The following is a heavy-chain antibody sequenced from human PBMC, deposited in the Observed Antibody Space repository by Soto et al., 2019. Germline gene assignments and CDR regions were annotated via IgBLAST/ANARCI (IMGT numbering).Heavy chain of an antibody. CDR1: GYTFKDYY. CDR3: ARGDSTDCSNGVCSFFYNHDMDV. CDR2: INPKSGGT. D-gene: IGHD2-8*01. Sequence: ASVKVSCKASGYTFKDYYIHWVRQAPGQGLEWLGRINPKSGGTSTAQKFQGWVTMTTDTSISTASMELTRLTSDDAAIYYCARGDSTDCSNGVCSFFYNHDMDVWGQGTTVTVSS. J-gene: IGHJ6*02. V-gene: IGHV1-2*04.